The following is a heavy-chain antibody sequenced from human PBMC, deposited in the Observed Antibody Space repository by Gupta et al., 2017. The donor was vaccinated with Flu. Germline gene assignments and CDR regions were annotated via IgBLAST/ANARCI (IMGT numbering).Heavy chain of an antibody. J-gene: IGHJ5*02. Sequence: QVQLVQSGAEVKKPGSSVKVSCKASGGPFRSYAISWVRQAPGQGLEGMGGIIPIFGTANYAQKLQGRGTMTADESTSTAYMELSSLRSEDTAVYYGARLRIAATDATNWCDPWGQGTRGTVSA. CDR1: GGPFRSYA. CDR3: ARLRIAATDATNWCDP. CDR2: IIPIFGTA. V-gene: IGHV1-69*01. D-gene: IGHD6-13*01.